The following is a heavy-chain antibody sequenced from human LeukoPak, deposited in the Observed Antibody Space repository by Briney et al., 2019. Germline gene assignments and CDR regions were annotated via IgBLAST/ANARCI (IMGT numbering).Heavy chain of an antibody. J-gene: IGHJ3*02. Sequence: SVKVSCKASGGTFSSYAISWVRQAPGQGLEWMGRIIPILGIANYAQKFQGRVTITADKSTSTAYMELSSLRSEDTAVYYCARAKVDIVVVVAATHAFDIAGQGTMVTVSS. CDR2: IIPILGIA. CDR1: GGTFSSYA. CDR3: ARAKVDIVVVVAATHAFDI. D-gene: IGHD2-15*01. V-gene: IGHV1-69*04.